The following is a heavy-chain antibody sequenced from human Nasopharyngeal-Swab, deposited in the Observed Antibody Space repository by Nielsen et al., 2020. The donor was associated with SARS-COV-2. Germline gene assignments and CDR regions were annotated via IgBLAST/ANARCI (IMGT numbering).Heavy chain of an antibody. J-gene: IGHJ3*02. D-gene: IGHD4-23*01. V-gene: IGHV3-30*04. CDR3: VRGYGGNSEVDAFDI. CDR2: IAYDGSNK. CDR1: KFSFSSHA. Sequence: SLKISCAVSKFSFSSHAMHWVRQAPGKGLEWVAVIAYDGSNKYYVDSVRGRFTISRDNSKNTLYLQMNSLRAEDTAVYYCVRGYGGNSEVDAFDIWGQGTMVTVSS.